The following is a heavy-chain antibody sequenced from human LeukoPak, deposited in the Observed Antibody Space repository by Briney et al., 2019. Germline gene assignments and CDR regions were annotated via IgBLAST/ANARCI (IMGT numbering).Heavy chain of an antibody. D-gene: IGHD1-20*01. J-gene: IGHJ6*03. V-gene: IGHV1-2*02. Sequence: ASVKVSCKASGYTFTGYYMHWVRQAPGQGLEWMGWINPNSGGTNYAQKFQGRVTMTRDTSIGTAYMELSRLRSDDTAVYYCARDLSNWNQDYYYYYMDVWGKGTTVTVSS. CDR3: ARDLSNWNQDYYYYYMDV. CDR2: INPNSGGT. CDR1: GYTFTGYY.